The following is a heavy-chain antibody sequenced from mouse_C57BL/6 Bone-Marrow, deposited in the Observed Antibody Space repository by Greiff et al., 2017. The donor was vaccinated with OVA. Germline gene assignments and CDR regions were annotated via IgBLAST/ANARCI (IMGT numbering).Heavy chain of an antibody. CDR1: GYAFSSSW. Sequence: VQLQQSGPELVKPGASVKISCKASGYAFSSSWMNWVKQRPGKGLEWIGRIYPGDGDTNYNGKFKGKATLTADKSSSTAYMQLSSLTSEDSAVYFCAKAYYSNYGIFDYWGQGTTRTVSS. CDR2: IYPGDGDT. J-gene: IGHJ2*01. CDR3: AKAYYSNYGIFDY. D-gene: IGHD2-5*01. V-gene: IGHV1-82*01.